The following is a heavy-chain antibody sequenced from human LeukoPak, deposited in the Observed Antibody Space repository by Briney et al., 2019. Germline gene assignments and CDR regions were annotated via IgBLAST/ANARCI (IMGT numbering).Heavy chain of an antibody. V-gene: IGHV3-49*03. Sequence: PGGSLRLSCTASGFTFGDYAMSWFRQAPGKGLEWVGFIRSKAYGGTTEYAASVKGRFTISRDDSKSIAYLQKNSLKTEDTAVYYSSSSPGGYYYMDVWGKGTTVTVSS. CDR3: SSSPGGYYYMDV. D-gene: IGHD6-6*01. CDR1: GFTFGDYA. J-gene: IGHJ6*03. CDR2: IRSKAYGGTT.